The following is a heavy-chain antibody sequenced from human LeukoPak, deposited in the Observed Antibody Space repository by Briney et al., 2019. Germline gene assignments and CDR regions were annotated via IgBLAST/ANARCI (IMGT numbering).Heavy chain of an antibody. CDR1: GGSISSSGYY. J-gene: IGHJ4*02. V-gene: IGHV4-30-2*01. CDR3: ATRTTAAGYFDY. D-gene: IGHD6-13*01. Sequence: PSQTLSLTCTVSGGSISSSGYYWGWIRQPPGKGLEWVGYIYHSGNTYYNPSLKGRVTISLDRSKNQFSLKLDSVTAADTAVYYCATRTTAAGYFDYWGQGTPVTVSS. CDR2: IYHSGNT.